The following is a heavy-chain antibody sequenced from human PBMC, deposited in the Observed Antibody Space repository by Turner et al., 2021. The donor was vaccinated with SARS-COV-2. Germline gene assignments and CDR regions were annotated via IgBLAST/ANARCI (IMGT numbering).Heavy chain of an antibody. V-gene: IGHV1-24*01. Sequence: QVQLVQSGAEVKKPGASVKVSCTVSGYTLTELSMHWVRQAPGKGLEWMGGFDPEDGETIYAQKFQGRVTMTEDTSTDTAYMELSSLRSEDTAVYYCATGVAVAGTSSKYYYYYGMDVWGQGTTVTVSS. CDR3: ATGVAVAGTSSKYYYYYGMDV. CDR2: FDPEDGET. D-gene: IGHD6-19*01. J-gene: IGHJ6*02. CDR1: GYTLTELS.